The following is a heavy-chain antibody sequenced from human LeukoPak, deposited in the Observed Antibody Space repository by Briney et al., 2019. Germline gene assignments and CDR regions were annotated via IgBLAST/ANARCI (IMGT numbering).Heavy chain of an antibody. CDR1: GGSISSSSYY. D-gene: IGHD6-19*01. J-gene: IGHJ5*02. V-gene: IGHV4-39*01. CDR2: IYYGGST. Sequence: PSETLSLTCTVSGGSISSSSYYWGWIRQPPGKGLEWIGSIYYGGSTYYNPSLKSRVTISVDTSKNQFSLKLSSVTAADTAVYYCARHARDQYSSGWLLYNWFDPWGQGTLVTVSS. CDR3: ARHARDQYSSGWLLYNWFDP.